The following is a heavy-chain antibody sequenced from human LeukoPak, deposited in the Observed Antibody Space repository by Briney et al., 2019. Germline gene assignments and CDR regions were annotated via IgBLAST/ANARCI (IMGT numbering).Heavy chain of an antibody. CDR2: ISGSGGST. V-gene: IGHV3-23*01. J-gene: IGHJ3*02. CDR1: GFTFSSYA. Sequence: GGSLRLSCAASGFTFSSYAMSWVRQAPGKGLEWVSAISGSGGSTCYADSVKGRFTISRDNSKNTLYLQMNSLRAEDTAVYYCAKDARSGIVVVTYAFDIWGQGTMVTVSS. D-gene: IGHD3-22*01. CDR3: AKDARSGIVVVTYAFDI.